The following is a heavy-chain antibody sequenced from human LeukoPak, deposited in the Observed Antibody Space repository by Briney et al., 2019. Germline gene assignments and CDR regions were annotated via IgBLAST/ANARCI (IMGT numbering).Heavy chain of an antibody. Sequence: PSETLSLTCTVSGGSISSSSYYWGWIRQPPGKGLEWIGSVYYSGSTYYNPSLKSRVTISVDTSKNQFSLKLSSVTAADTAVYYCARYFSGRTLDYWGQGTLVTASS. V-gene: IGHV4-39*07. CDR3: ARYFSGRTLDY. D-gene: IGHD1-1*01. CDR1: GGSISSSSYY. J-gene: IGHJ4*02. CDR2: VYYSGST.